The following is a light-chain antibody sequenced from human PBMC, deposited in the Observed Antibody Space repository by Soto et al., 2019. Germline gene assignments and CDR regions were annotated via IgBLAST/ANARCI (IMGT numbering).Light chain of an antibody. V-gene: IGKV3-20*01. Sequence: EIVLTQSPGTLSLSPGERATLSCRASQSVSSSNLAWYQQKAGQAPRLLIQGASTRATGIPDRFSGSGSGTDFTLTISRLEPEDFAVYYCLQHDTSPRTFGQGTKVEI. J-gene: IGKJ1*01. CDR3: LQHDTSPRT. CDR1: QSVSSSN. CDR2: GAS.